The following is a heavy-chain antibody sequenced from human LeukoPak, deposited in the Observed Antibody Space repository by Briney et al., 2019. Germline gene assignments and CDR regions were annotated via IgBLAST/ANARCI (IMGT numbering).Heavy chain of an antibody. CDR3: ASNGGYCSGASCRYYYFYMDV. V-gene: IGHV4-34*01. CDR1: GGSFSGYY. Sequence: PSETLSLTCAVYGGSFSGYYWSWIRQPPGKGLEWIGEINHSGTTNYNPSLESRVTISADTSMSQFSLKLRSVNAADTAVYYCASNGGYCSGASCRYYYFYMDVWGKGTTVTASS. CDR2: INHSGTT. J-gene: IGHJ6*03. D-gene: IGHD2-15*01.